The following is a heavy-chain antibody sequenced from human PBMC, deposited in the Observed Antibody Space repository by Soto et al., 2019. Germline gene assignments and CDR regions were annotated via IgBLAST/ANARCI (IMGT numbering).Heavy chain of an antibody. CDR2: VFYTGFT. CDR3: ASSQKGYNWNYFDH. CDR1: GGSISGSYYY. J-gene: IGHJ4*02. D-gene: IGHD1-20*01. Sequence: SETLSLTCAVSGGSISGSYYYWGWLRQSPGRGPEWIGSVFYTGFTSYNPSLESRVSVSVDTSKNQFSLKVSAVTAADKAVYYCASSQKGYNWNYFDHWGKGALVTVSS. V-gene: IGHV4-39*01.